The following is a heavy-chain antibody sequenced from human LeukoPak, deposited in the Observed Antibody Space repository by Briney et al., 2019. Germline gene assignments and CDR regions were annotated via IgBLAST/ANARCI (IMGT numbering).Heavy chain of an antibody. D-gene: IGHD6-25*01. J-gene: IGHJ4*02. CDR1: GFTCATYA. CDR3: AIGSGTAEEF. V-gene: IGHV3-23*01. Sequence: GGSLRLSGKASGFTCATYAMSWVRESPGKGLEWVSAISGSGGNTHYADSVSRRLTISRDNSKNTLYPQMDSLRADDTTVYYCAIGSGTAEEFWGEGTLVTVSS. CDR2: ISGSGGNT.